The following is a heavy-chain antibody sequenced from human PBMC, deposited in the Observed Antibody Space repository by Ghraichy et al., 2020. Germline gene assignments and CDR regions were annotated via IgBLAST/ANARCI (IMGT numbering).Heavy chain of an antibody. V-gene: IGHV1-18*04. D-gene: IGHD2-21*01. CDR1: NYPFTSYG. J-gene: IGHJ2*01. CDR2: ISAYNGKT. Sequence: ASVKVSCKASNYPFTSYGFSWVRQAPGQGLEWMGWISAYNGKTNYAQKFHSRVTLTTDTSTSTAYMELRSLRSDDTAVYFCARDDAGYYGGGADDTIYWFLDLWGRGTLVTVSS. CDR3: ARDDAGYYGGGADDTIYWFLDL.